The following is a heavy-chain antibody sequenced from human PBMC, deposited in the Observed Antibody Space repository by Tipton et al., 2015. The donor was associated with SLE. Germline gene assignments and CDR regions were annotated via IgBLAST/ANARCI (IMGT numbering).Heavy chain of an antibody. CDR1: GFTVSSNY. V-gene: IGHV3-66*02. CDR3: ARSSYDFWSGAFDY. Sequence: SLRLSCAASGFTVSSNYMSWVRQAPGKGLEWVSVIYSGGSTYYADSVKGRFTISRDNSKNTLYLQMNSLRAEDTAVYYCARSSYDFWSGAFDYWGQGTLVTVSS. CDR2: IYSGGST. J-gene: IGHJ4*02. D-gene: IGHD3-3*01.